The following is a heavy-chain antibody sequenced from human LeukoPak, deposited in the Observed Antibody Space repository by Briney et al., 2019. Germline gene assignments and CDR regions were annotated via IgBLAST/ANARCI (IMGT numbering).Heavy chain of an antibody. J-gene: IGHJ6*02. CDR2: IIPIFGTA. D-gene: IGHD3-3*01. CDR1: GGTFSSYA. Sequence: GASVKVSCKASGGTFSSYAISWVRQAPGQGLEWLGGIIPIFGTANYAQKFQGRVTITADESTSTAYMEPSSLRSEDTAVYYCARDGSLRFLEWLYPPYGMDVWGQGTTVTVSS. V-gene: IGHV1-69*13. CDR3: ARDGSLRFLEWLYPPYGMDV.